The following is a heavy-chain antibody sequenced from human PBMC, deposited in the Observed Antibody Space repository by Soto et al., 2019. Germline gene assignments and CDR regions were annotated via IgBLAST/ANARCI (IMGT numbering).Heavy chain of an antibody. CDR1: GGTFSSYT. CDR2: INPNSGGT. J-gene: IGHJ5*02. V-gene: IGHV1-18*01. D-gene: IGHD3-10*01. Sequence: ASVKVSWKASGGTFSSYTISWVRQAPGQGLEWMGWINPNSGGTNYAQKFQGWVTMTTDTSTSTAYMELRSLRSDDTAVYYCARGGTFFYGSGNYNWFDPWGQGTLVTVSS. CDR3: ARGGTFFYGSGNYNWFDP.